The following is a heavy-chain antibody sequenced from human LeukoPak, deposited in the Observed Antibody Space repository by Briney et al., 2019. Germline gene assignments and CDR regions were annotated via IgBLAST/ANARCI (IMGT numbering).Heavy chain of an antibody. CDR3: ARGGSGSYYY. V-gene: IGHV3-23*01. D-gene: IGHD1-26*01. J-gene: IGHJ4*02. CDR1: GFIFSTYS. CDR2: ISASGGSI. Sequence: GGSLRLSCAASGFIFSTYSMNWVRQAPGKGLEWVSVISASGGSISYTDSVKGRFTISRDNSKNTLYLQMNTLRAEDTAVYYCARGGSGSYYYWGQGTLVTVSS.